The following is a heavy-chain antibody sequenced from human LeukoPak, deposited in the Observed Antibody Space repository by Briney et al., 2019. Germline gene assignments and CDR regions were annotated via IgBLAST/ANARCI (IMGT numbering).Heavy chain of an antibody. V-gene: IGHV3-9*01. CDR1: GFTFDDYA. D-gene: IGHD3-16*02. J-gene: IGHJ4*02. Sequence: GGSLRLSCAASGFTFDDYAMHWVRHAPGKGLEWVSGISWNSGSIGYADSVKGRFTISRDNAKNSLYLQMNILRAEDTALYYCAKDSSPMITFGGVIVIGYFDYWGQGTLVTVSS. CDR2: ISWNSGSI. CDR3: AKDSSPMITFGGVIVIGYFDY.